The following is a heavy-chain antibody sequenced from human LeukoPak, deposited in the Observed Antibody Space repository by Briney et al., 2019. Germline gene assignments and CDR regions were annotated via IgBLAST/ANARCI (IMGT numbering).Heavy chain of an antibody. Sequence: PSETLSLTCTVSGGSISSGSYYWSWIRQPAGKGLEWIVRIYTSGSTNYNPSLKSRVTISVDTSKNQFSLKLSSVTAADTAVYYCAREASSGWYYYYYYYMDVWGKGTTVTVSS. CDR1: GGSISSGSYY. J-gene: IGHJ6*03. V-gene: IGHV4-61*02. D-gene: IGHD6-19*01. CDR2: IYTSGST. CDR3: AREASSGWYYYYYYYMDV.